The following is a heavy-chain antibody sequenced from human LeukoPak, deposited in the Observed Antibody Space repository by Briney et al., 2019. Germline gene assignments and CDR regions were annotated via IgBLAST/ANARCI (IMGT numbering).Heavy chain of an antibody. Sequence: ASVKVSCKASGYTFTSYDINWVRQATGQGLEWMGWMNPNSGNTGYAQKFQGRVTMTRNTSISTAYMELSSLRSEDTAVYYCARGRFPYSSSWYRHYYYYYYMDVWGKGTTVTISS. CDR2: MNPNSGNT. CDR1: GYTFTSYD. V-gene: IGHV1-8*01. CDR3: ARGRFPYSSSWYRHYYYYYYMDV. D-gene: IGHD6-13*01. J-gene: IGHJ6*03.